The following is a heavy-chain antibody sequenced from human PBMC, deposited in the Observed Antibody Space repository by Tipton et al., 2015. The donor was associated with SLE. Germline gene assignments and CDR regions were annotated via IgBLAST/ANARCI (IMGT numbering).Heavy chain of an antibody. CDR2: IYTSGST. Sequence: TLSLTCTVSGASISSHYWSWIRQPPGKGLEWIGRIYTSGSTNSNPSLKSRVTISIDTSNNQFSLKLSSVTAADTAVYYCATGTLVGSWYYYMDVWGKGTTVTVSS. CDR1: GASISSHY. D-gene: IGHD2-2*03. CDR3: ATGTLVGSWYYYMDV. V-gene: IGHV4-4*08. J-gene: IGHJ6*03.